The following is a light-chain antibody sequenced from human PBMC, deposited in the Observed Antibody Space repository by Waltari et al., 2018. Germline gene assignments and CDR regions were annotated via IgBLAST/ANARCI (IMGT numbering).Light chain of an antibody. Sequence: EIGLTQSPGTLSLSPGESATISCRASQRISGTYVAWYQKKDGQAPRLLIFDVDGRANGVPDRFSAYGAGTDFSLTIRRLEPEDSAVYYCQQYEGLPMTFGGGTKVEVK. V-gene: IGKV3-20*01. CDR1: QRISGTY. J-gene: IGKJ4*01. CDR3: QQYEGLPMT. CDR2: DVD.